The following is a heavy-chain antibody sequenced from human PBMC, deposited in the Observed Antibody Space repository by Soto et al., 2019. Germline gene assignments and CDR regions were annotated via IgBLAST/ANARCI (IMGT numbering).Heavy chain of an antibody. Sequence: QVQLVQSGAEVKKPGASVKVSCKASGYTFTSYGTSWVRQAPGQGLEWMGWISGYNGNTNYAQKLQGRVTMTTDTSTSTAYMELRSLRSDDTAVYYCARDNGRGYDILTGYQGPYYYGMDVWGQGTTVTVSS. D-gene: IGHD3-9*01. CDR2: ISGYNGNT. CDR3: ARDNGRGYDILTGYQGPYYYGMDV. CDR1: GYTFTSYG. V-gene: IGHV1-18*01. J-gene: IGHJ6*02.